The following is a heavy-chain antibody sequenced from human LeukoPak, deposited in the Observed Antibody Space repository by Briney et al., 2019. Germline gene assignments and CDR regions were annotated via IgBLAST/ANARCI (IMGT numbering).Heavy chain of an antibody. CDR3: ASIYGDYPGGGY. D-gene: IGHD4-17*01. J-gene: IGHJ4*02. Sequence: GGSLRLSCAASGFTFDDYGMSWVRQAPGKGLEWVSGINWNGGSTGYADSVEGRFTISRDNAKNSLYLQMNSLRAEDTALYYCASIYGDYPGGGYWGQGTLVTVSS. V-gene: IGHV3-20*04. CDR1: GFTFDDYG. CDR2: INWNGGST.